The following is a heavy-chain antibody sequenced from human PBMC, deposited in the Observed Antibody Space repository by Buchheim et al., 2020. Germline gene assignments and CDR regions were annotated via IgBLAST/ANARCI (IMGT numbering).Heavy chain of an antibody. CDR1: GYTFINYW. Sequence: EVQMVQSGAEVKKPGESLRISCKASGYTFINYWVAWVRQVPGKGLEWMGRIDPDIVYKKYSPSFQGHVIISADKSIRTASLQWSNLQASDTAIYYCARIDHSGTYEQYSFGYWGQGTL. CDR3: ARIDHSGTYEQYSFGY. CDR2: IDPDIVYK. J-gene: IGHJ4*02. V-gene: IGHV5-10-1*03. D-gene: IGHD1-26*01.